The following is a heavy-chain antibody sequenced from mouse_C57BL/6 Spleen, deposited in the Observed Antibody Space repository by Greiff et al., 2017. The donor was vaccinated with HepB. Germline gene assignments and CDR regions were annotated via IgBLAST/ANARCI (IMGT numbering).Heavy chain of an antibody. CDR3: ARRLYKGFDY. CDR1: GFTFSDYG. J-gene: IGHJ2*01. Sequence: EVHLVESGGGLVKPGGSLKLSCAASGFTFSDYGMHWVRQAPEKGLEWVAYISSGSSTIYYADTVKGRFTISRDNAKNTLFLQMTSLRSEDTAMYYCARRLYKGFDYWGQGTTLTVSS. D-gene: IGHD1-3*01. V-gene: IGHV5-17*01. CDR2: ISSGSSTI.